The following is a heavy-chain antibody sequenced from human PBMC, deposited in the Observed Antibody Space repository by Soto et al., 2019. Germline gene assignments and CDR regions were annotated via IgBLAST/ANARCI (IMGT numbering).Heavy chain of an antibody. CDR1: GGSISSYY. D-gene: IGHD4-4*01. Sequence: SETLSLTCTVSGGSISSYYWSWIRQPAGKGLEWIGRIYTSGSTNYNPSLKSRVTMSVDTSKNQFSLKLSSVTAADTAVYYCARHMTTVNSTWFDPWGQGTLVTVPQ. CDR3: ARHMTTVNSTWFDP. V-gene: IGHV4-4*07. J-gene: IGHJ5*02. CDR2: IYTSGST.